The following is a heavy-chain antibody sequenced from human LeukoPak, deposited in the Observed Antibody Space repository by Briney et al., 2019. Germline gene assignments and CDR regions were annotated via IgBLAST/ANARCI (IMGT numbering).Heavy chain of an antibody. Sequence: SQTLSLTCTVSGGSISSGGYYWSWIRQHPGKGLEWIGYIYYSGSTYYNPSLKSRVTISVDTSKNQFSLKLSSVTAADTAVYYCVSYCSGGSCRIDYWGQGTLVTVSS. CDR2: IYYSGST. V-gene: IGHV4-31*03. J-gene: IGHJ4*02. D-gene: IGHD2-15*01. CDR3: VSYCSGGSCRIDY. CDR1: GGSISSGGYY.